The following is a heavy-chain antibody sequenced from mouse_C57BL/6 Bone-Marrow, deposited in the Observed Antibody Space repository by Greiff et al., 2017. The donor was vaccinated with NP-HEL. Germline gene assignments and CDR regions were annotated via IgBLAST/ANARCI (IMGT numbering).Heavy chain of an antibody. J-gene: IGHJ1*03. CDR1: GYTFTSYW. CDR2: IHPNSGST. Sequence: VKLQQPGAELVKPGASVKLSCKASGYTFTSYWMHWVKQRPGQGLEWIGMIHPNSGSTNYNEKFKSKATLTVDKSSSTAYMQLSSLTSEDSAVYYCARMNYYGSSYGYFDVWGTGTTVTVSS. V-gene: IGHV1-64*01. D-gene: IGHD1-1*01. CDR3: ARMNYYGSSYGYFDV.